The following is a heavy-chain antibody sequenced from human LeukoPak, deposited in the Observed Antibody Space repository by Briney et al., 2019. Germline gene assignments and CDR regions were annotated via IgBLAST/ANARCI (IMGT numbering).Heavy chain of an antibody. D-gene: IGHD3-3*01. V-gene: IGHV3-23*01. J-gene: IGHJ4*02. CDR2: ISGSGGST. CDR3: AKEGSMVFGVN. CDR1: GFTFSSDA. Sequence: GGSLRLSCAASGFTFSSDAMSWVRQAPGKGLEWVSAISGSGGSTYYAGSVKGRFTISRDNSKNTLYLQMNSLRAEDTAVYYCAKEGSMVFGVNWGQGTLVTVSS.